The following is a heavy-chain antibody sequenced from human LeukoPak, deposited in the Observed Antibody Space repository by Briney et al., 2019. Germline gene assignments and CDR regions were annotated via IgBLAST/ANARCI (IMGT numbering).Heavy chain of an antibody. Sequence: GESLKISCNGSGYXFSSYWIGWVRQMPGKGPEWMVIIYPGDSDIKYSPSFEGQVTISADKSNSTAYLQWSSLKASDTARYYCARRSSSGGYYFDYWGQGTLVTVSS. CDR1: GYXFSSYW. CDR2: IYPGDSDI. J-gene: IGHJ4*02. V-gene: IGHV5-51*01. D-gene: IGHD3-16*01. CDR3: ARRSSSGGYYFDY.